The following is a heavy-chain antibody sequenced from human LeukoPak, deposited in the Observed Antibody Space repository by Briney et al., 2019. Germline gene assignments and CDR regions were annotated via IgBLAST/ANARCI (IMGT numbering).Heavy chain of an antibody. V-gene: IGHV4-34*01. J-gene: IGHJ5*02. D-gene: IGHD6-13*01. CDR3: ARLVKNSSSWYTDLGGNWFDP. Sequence: PSETLSLTCAVYGGSFSGYYWSWIRQPPGKGLEWIGEINHSGSTNYNPSLKSRVTISVDTSKNQFSLKLSSVTAADTAVYYCARLVKNSSSWYTDLGGNWFDPWGQGTLVTVSS. CDR2: INHSGST. CDR1: GGSFSGYY.